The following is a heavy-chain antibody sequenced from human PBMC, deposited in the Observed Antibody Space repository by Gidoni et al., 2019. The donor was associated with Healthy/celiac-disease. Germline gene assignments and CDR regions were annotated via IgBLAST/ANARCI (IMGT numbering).Heavy chain of an antibody. CDR1: GFTFSSYA. Sequence: EVQLLESGGGLVQPGGSLRLSCAASGFTFSSYAMSWVRQAPGKGLEWVSAISGSGGSTYYADSVKGRFTISRDNSKNTLYLQMNSLRAEDTAVYYCATPRSWSGSYYEEPEYFQHWGQGTLVTVSS. J-gene: IGHJ1*01. CDR3: ATPRSWSGSYYEEPEYFQH. D-gene: IGHD1-26*01. CDR2: ISGSGGST. V-gene: IGHV3-23*01.